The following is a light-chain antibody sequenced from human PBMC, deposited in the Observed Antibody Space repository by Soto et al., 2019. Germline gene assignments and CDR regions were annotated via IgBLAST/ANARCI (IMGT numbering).Light chain of an antibody. CDR2: HNF. CDR1: SGDIGSYNR. V-gene: IGLV2-18*02. J-gene: IGLJ2*01. CDR3: QSYDTFLSAVV. Sequence: QSALTQPASVSGSPGQSITISCTGTSGDIGSYNRVSWYQQLPGVAPKLLIQHNFNRPSGVPDRFSGSKSGTSASLAITGLQAEDEADYYCQSYDTFLSAVVFGGGTKLTVL.